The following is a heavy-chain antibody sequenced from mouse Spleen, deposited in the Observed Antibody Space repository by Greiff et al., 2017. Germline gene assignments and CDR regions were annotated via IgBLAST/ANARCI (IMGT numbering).Heavy chain of an antibody. Sequence: QVQLKQSGAELARPGASVKMSCKASGYTFTSYTMHWVKQRPGQGLEWIGYINPSSGYTKYNQKFKDKATLTADKSSSTAYMQLSSLTSEDSAVYYCARLDYGSSYAMDYWGQGTSVTVSS. CDR2: INPSSGYT. CDR1: GYTFTSYT. D-gene: IGHD1-1*01. J-gene: IGHJ4*01. V-gene: IGHV1-4*01. CDR3: ARLDYGSSYAMDY.